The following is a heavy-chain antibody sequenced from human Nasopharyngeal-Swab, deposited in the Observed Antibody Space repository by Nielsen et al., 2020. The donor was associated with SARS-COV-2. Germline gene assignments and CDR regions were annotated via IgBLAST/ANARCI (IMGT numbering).Heavy chain of an antibody. J-gene: IGHJ4*02. CDR1: GGSISSSSYY. D-gene: IGHD3-10*01. Sequence: GSLRFSCTVSGGSISSSSYYWGWIRQPPGKGLEWIGSIYYSGSTYYNPSLKSRVTISVDTSKNQFSLKLSSVTAADTAVYYCARRGYGSGSSKYYFDYWGQGTLVTVSS. CDR3: ARRGYGSGSSKYYFDY. CDR2: IYYSGST. V-gene: IGHV4-39*01.